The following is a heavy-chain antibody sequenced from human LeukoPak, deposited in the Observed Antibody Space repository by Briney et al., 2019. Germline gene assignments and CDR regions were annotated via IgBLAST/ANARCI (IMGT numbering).Heavy chain of an antibody. D-gene: IGHD3-10*01. V-gene: IGHV4-59*08. J-gene: IGHJ6*02. CDR1: GGSISSYY. Sequence: SETLSLTCTVSGGSISSYYWSWIRQPPGKGLEWIGYIYYSGSTNYNPSLKSRVTIPVDTSKNQFSLKLSSVTAADTAVYYCARQHWSYYYGLGGMDVWGQGTTVTVSS. CDR2: IYYSGST. CDR3: ARQHWSYYYGLGGMDV.